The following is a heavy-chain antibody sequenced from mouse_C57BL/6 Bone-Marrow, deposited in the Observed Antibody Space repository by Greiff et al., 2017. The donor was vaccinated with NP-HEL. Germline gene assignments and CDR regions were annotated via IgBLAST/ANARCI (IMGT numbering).Heavy chain of an antibody. D-gene: IGHD1-1*01. Sequence: EVKVVESGGGLVKPGGSLKLSCAASGFTFSDYGMHWVRQAPEKGLEWVAYISSGSSTIYYADTVKGRFTISRDNAKNTLFLQMTSLRSEDTAMYYCARTVPFAYWGQGTLVTVSA. CDR3: ARTVPFAY. J-gene: IGHJ3*01. V-gene: IGHV5-17*01. CDR1: GFTFSDYG. CDR2: ISSGSSTI.